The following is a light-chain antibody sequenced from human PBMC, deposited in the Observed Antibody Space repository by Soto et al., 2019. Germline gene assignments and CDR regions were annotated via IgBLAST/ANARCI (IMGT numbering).Light chain of an antibody. J-gene: IGLJ2*01. Sequence: QSALTQPASVSGSPGQSITISCTGTSSDIGGYNYVSWYQQHPGKAPKLMIYGVSNRPSGVSGRFFGSKSGNTASLTITGLQAEDEADYYCQSYDSSLSGYVVFGGGTQLTVL. V-gene: IGLV2-14*01. CDR2: GVS. CDR1: SSDIGGYNY. CDR3: QSYDSSLSGYVV.